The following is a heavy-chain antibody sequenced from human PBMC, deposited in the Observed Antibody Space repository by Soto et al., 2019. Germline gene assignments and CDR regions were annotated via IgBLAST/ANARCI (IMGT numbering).Heavy chain of an antibody. D-gene: IGHD3-10*01. CDR1: GGTFSSYA. CDR3: ARVVRGVSPPLYYYYYYGMDF. V-gene: IGHV1-69*12. Sequence: QVQLVQSGAEVKKPGSSVKVSCKASGGTFSSYAISWVRQAPGQGLEWMGGIIPIFGTANYAQKFQGRVTITADESTSTAYMELSSLRSEDTALYYCARVVRGVSPPLYYYYYYGMDFWGQGTTVTVSS. CDR2: IIPIFGTA. J-gene: IGHJ6*02.